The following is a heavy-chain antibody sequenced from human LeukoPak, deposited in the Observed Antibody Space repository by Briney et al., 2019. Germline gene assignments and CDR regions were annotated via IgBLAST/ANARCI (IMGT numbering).Heavy chain of an antibody. CDR1: GFTFSSYA. CDR2: ISGSGGST. Sequence: GGSLRLSCAASGFTFSSYAMSWVRQAPGKGLEWVSAISGSGGSTYYADSVKGRFTISRDNSKNTLYLQMNSLRAEDTAVYYCAKEGFYCSGGSCYPDYWGQGTLATVSS. D-gene: IGHD2-15*01. V-gene: IGHV3-23*01. J-gene: IGHJ4*02. CDR3: AKEGFYCSGGSCYPDY.